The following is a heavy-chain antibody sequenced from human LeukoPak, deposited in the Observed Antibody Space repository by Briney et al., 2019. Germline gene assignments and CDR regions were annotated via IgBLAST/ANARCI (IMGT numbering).Heavy chain of an antibody. CDR1: GFTFSSYG. Sequence: QPGRSLRLSCAASGFTFSSYGMHWVRQAPGKGLEWVAVISYDGSNKYYADSVKGRFTISRDNSKNTLYLQINSLRPEDTAVYFCAGGFGFLIESWGQGTLVTVSS. CDR3: AGGFGFLIES. CDR2: ISYDGSNK. V-gene: IGHV3-30*03. J-gene: IGHJ4*02. D-gene: IGHD2-21*01.